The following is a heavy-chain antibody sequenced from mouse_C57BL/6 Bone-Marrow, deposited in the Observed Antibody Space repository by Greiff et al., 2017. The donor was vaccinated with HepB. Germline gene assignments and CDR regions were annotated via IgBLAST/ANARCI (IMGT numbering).Heavy chain of an antibody. CDR1: GYTFTSYG. V-gene: IGHV1-81*01. CDR2: IYPRSGNT. Sequence: QVQLKQSGAELARPGASVKLSCKASGYTFTSYGISWVKQRTGQGLEWIGEIYPRSGNTYYNEKFKGKATLTADKSSSTAYMELRSLTSEDSAVYFCAREGLGYGYYFDYWGQGTTLTVSS. CDR3: AREGLGYGYYFDY. D-gene: IGHD3-1*01. J-gene: IGHJ2*01.